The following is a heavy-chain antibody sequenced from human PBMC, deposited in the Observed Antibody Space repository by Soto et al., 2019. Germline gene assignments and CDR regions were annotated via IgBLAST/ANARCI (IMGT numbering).Heavy chain of an antibody. CDR3: TSSIPRFLEGSFNN. Sequence: GASVKVSCKVSGYTLTELSMHWVRQAPGQGLEWMGIINPSDATTSYAQKWQGRVTMTRDTSTSTVYMKLTSLRSEDTAVYYCTSSIPRFLEGSFNNWGQVSLVTVS. CDR2: INPSDATT. D-gene: IGHD3-3*01. CDR1: GYTLTELS. V-gene: IGHV1-46*03. J-gene: IGHJ4*02.